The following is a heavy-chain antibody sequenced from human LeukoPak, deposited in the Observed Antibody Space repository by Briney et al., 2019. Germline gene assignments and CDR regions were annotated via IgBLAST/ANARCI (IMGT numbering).Heavy chain of an antibody. V-gene: IGHV1-46*01. Sequence: ASVKVSCKASGYTFTSYYMHWVRQAPGQGLVWMGIINPSGGSTSYAQKFQGRVTMTRDTSTSTVYMELSSLRSEDTAVYYCARSGLRYFDWDSDGVWFDPWGQGTLVTVSS. J-gene: IGHJ5*02. CDR2: INPSGGST. CDR1: GYTFTSYY. D-gene: IGHD3-9*01. CDR3: ARSGLRYFDWDSDGVWFDP.